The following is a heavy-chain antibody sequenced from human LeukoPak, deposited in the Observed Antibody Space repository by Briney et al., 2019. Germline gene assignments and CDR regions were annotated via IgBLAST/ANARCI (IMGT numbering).Heavy chain of an antibody. J-gene: IGHJ4*02. D-gene: IGHD6-19*01. CDR3: AGVSESGWYYFDY. Sequence: PGGSLRLSCAASGFTFSNFAMHWVRQAPGKRLRWVAVISFDGSNKYYADSVKGRFSISRDNSKDTLHLQMSSLRDEDTAVYFCAGVSESGWYYFDYWGQGTLVTVSS. CDR1: GFTFSNFA. V-gene: IGHV3-30*03. CDR2: ISFDGSNK.